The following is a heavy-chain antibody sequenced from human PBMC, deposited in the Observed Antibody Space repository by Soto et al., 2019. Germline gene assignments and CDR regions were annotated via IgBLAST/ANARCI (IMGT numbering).Heavy chain of an antibody. CDR1: GGTFSSYA. CDR2: IIPIFGTA. CDR3: AGDGYGSASDDY. J-gene: IGHJ4*02. V-gene: IGHV1-69*12. Sequence: QVQLVQSGAEVKKPGSSVKVSCKASGGTFSSYAISWVRQAPGQGLEWMGGIIPIFGTANYAQKFQGRVTINADEAASTPYMERGSLSAEGTAVYYCAGDGYGSASDDYWGQGPLVPVSS. D-gene: IGHD6-25*01.